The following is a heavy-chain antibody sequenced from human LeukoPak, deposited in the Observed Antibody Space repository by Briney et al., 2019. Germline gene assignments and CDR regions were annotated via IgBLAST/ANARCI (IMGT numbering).Heavy chain of an antibody. CDR2: IYSRVT. J-gene: IGHJ5*02. CDR1: GGSISSYY. CDR3: ARDSGTTGEVKFDP. D-gene: IGHD3-10*01. V-gene: IGHV4-4*07. Sequence: PSETLSLTRTVSGGSISSYYLSWIRQPAGKGLEWIGRIYSRVTTYNPSLKSRVTMSADTSRNHVSLTLNSVTAADTAVYYCARDSGTTGEVKFDPWGQGTLVTVSS.